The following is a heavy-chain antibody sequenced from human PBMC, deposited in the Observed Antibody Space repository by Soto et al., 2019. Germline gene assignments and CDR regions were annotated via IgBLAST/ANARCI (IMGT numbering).Heavy chain of an antibody. V-gene: IGHV3-74*01. CDR1: GFTFSSFW. J-gene: IGHJ4*02. CDR3: ARALHPGYFDY. CDR2: VNGDGSDT. Sequence: EVQLGESGGDLVQPGGSLRLSCAASGFTFSSFWMHWVRQAPGQGLVWVARVNGDGSDTAYADSVRGRFTISRDNAKSTLYLQLNSLRAEDSAVYYCARALHPGYFDYWGQGTLVTVSS.